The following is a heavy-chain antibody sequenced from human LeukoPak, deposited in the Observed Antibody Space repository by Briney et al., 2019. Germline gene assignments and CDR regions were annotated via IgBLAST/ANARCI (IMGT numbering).Heavy chain of an antibody. CDR2: IYTSGST. Sequence: SETLSLTCTVSGGSISSYYWSWIRQPAGKGLEWIGRIYTSGSTNYNPSLKSRVAISMDTSKNQFSLDLNSVTAADTAMYYCAREGAGYYWGQGTLVTVSS. J-gene: IGHJ4*02. CDR1: GGSISSYY. CDR3: AREGAGYY. D-gene: IGHD1-26*01. V-gene: IGHV4-4*07.